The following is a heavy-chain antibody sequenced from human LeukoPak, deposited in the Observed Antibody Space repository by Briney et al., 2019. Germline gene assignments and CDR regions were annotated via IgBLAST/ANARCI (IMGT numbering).Heavy chain of an antibody. CDR1: GYTFTGYY. CDR2: INPNSGGT. J-gene: IGHJ5*02. D-gene: IGHD3-16*01. CDR3: ARDVVKGTFGGVPNWFDP. Sequence: ASVKVSCEASGYTFTGYYMHWVRQAPGQGFEWMGWINPNSGGTNYAQKFQGRVTMTRDTSISTAYMELSRLRSDDTAVYYCARDVVKGTFGGVPNWFDPWGQGTLVTVSS. V-gene: IGHV1-2*02.